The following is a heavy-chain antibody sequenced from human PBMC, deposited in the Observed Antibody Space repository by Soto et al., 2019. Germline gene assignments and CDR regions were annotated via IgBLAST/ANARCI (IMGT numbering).Heavy chain of an antibody. CDR2: IIPIFGTA. Sequence: SVKVSCKASGCTFSSYAISWVRQAPGQGLEWMGGIIPIFGTASYAKKFQGGVTNTADESTITAYMELRSLRSEDTAVYYCARRNYYGSACILLLGYLDIWGQGTKVTVSS. CDR3: ARRNYYGSACILLLGYLDI. D-gene: IGHD3-10*01. J-gene: IGHJ3*02. CDR1: GCTFSSYA. V-gene: IGHV1-69*13.